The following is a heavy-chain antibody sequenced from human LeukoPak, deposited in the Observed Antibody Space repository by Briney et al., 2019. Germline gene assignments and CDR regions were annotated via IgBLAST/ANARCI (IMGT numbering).Heavy chain of an antibody. CDR2: ISYDGSNK. CDR3: AKGTLPRGYRYGYDLYYFDY. V-gene: IGHV3-30*04. Sequence: GRSLRLSCAASGFTFSNYAMHWVRQAPGKGLEWVAVISYDGSNKYYADSVKGRFTISRDNSKNTLYLQMNSLRAEDTAVYYCAKGTLPRGYRYGYDLYYFDYWGQGTLVTVSS. J-gene: IGHJ4*02. CDR1: GFTFSNYA. D-gene: IGHD5-18*01.